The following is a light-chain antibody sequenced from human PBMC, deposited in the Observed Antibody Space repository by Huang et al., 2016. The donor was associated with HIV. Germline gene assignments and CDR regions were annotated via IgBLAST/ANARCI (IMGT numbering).Light chain of an antibody. Sequence: DIQMTQSPSSLSASVGDRVIITCRAMQSVTKYLNWYQHMPGKAPTLLIYGASTLHGGVSSRFSGSGSGTEFTLSISSLQPEDAAIYYCQQSYRLPRTFGQGTSLEI. V-gene: IGKV1-39*01. CDR1: QSVTKY. CDR3: QQSYRLPRT. CDR2: GAS. J-gene: IGKJ2*02.